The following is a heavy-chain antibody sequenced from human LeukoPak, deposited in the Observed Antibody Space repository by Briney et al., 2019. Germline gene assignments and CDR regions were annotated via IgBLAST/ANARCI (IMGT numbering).Heavy chain of an antibody. CDR3: ARSGVFTGYDAFDI. D-gene: IGHD6-13*01. CDR2: IYSGGST. Sequence: GGSLRLSCAASGFTVSSNYMSWVRQAPGKGLEWVSVIYSGGSTYYADSVKGRFTISRDNSKNTLYLQMNSLRAEDTAVYYCARSGVFTGYDAFDIWGQGTRVTVSS. V-gene: IGHV3-53*01. CDR1: GFTVSSNY. J-gene: IGHJ3*02.